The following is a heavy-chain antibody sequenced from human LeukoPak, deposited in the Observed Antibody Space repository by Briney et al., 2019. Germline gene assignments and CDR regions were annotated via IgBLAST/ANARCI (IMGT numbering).Heavy chain of an antibody. Sequence: TSETLSLTCTVSGGSISSYYWSWIRQPPGKGLEWIGYIYYSGSTNYNPSLKSRVTISLDTPKNEFSLKLSSVTAADTAVYYCARYTGTDSGRWLDPWSQGTLVTVSS. D-gene: IGHD1-26*01. CDR1: GGSISSYY. CDR2: IYYSGST. CDR3: ARYTGTDSGRWLDP. J-gene: IGHJ5*02. V-gene: IGHV4-59*01.